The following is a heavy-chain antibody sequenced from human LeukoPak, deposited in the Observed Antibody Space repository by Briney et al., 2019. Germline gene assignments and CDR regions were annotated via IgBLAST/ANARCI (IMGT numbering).Heavy chain of an antibody. CDR1: GFTFSNYG. Sequence: GGSPRLSCAASGFTFSNYGMHWVRQAPGKGLEWVAVISYDGSRKFYGDSVKGRFTISRDNSKNTLYVQMSSLRAEDTAVYYCAKDRYLEAYGMDVWGQGTTVTVSS. CDR2: ISYDGSRK. J-gene: IGHJ6*02. D-gene: IGHD1-14*01. V-gene: IGHV3-30*18. CDR3: AKDRYLEAYGMDV.